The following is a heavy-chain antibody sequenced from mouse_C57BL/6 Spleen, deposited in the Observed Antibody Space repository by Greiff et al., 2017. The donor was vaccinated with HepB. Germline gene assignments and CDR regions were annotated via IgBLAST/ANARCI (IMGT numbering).Heavy chain of an antibody. CDR2: INPYNGGT. D-gene: IGHD2-3*01. CDR3: ARSRDGYYFDY. CDR1: GYTFTDYY. Sequence: VQLKESGPVLVKPGASVKMSCKASGYTFTDYYMNWVKQSHGKSLEWIGVINPYNGGTSYNQKFKGKATLTVDKSSSTAYMELNSLTSEDSAVYYCARSRDGYYFDYWGQGTTLTVSS. J-gene: IGHJ2*01. V-gene: IGHV1-19*01.